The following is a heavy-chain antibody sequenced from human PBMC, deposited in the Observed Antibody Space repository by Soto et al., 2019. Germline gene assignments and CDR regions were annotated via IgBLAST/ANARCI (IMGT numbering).Heavy chain of an antibody. CDR1: GFTFSSYA. J-gene: IGHJ6*02. CDR2: ISGSGGNT. D-gene: IGHD1-26*01. CDR3: AMLNSGSYSYHGMDV. Sequence: VQLLESGGDLVQPGGSLRLSCAAAGFTFSSYAMNWVRQAPGKGLEWVSAISGSGGNTFYADSVKGRFTISRDNSKNTLVLQMHSLSAEDTTIYYCAMLNSGSYSYHGMDVCGQGTTVTVSS. V-gene: IGHV3-23*01.